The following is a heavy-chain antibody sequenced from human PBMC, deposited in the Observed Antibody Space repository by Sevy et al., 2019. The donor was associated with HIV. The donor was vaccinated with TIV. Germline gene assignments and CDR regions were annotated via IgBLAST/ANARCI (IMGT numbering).Heavy chain of an antibody. CDR1: GGSFSDYY. V-gene: IGHV4-34*01. CDR3: ARSPKITGTTNYYYYIDV. Sequence: SETLSLTCAVYGGSFSDYYWSWIRQSPGKGLEWIGEINHSGSTNYNPSLKSRVTISVDTSKNQFSLKVTSVAAADTAVHYCARSPKITGTTNYYYYIDVWGKGTTVTVSS. D-gene: IGHD1-7*01. J-gene: IGHJ6*03. CDR2: INHSGST.